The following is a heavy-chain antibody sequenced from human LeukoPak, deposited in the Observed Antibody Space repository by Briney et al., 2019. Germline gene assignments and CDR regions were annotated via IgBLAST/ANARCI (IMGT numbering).Heavy chain of an antibody. Sequence: ASVKVSCKVSEYTLTELSMHWVRQAPGKGPEWMGGFDPEDGETIYAQRFQGRVTMTEDTSTDTAYMDLSRLRFDDTAVYYCARVNLGVYYYDSSGYSHLDYWGQGTLVTVSS. J-gene: IGHJ4*02. D-gene: IGHD3-22*01. V-gene: IGHV1-24*01. CDR3: ARVNLGVYYYDSSGYSHLDY. CDR1: EYTLTELS. CDR2: FDPEDGET.